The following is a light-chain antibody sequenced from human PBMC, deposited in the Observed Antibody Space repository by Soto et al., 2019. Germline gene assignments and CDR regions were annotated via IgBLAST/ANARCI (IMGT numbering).Light chain of an antibody. CDR2: GAS. CDR3: QHYGSSPRT. V-gene: IGKV3-20*01. CDR1: QSVSSSY. Sequence: EIVLTQSPGTLSLSPGERATLSCRASQSVSSSYLAWYQHKPGQAPRLLIYGASSRATDIPDRFSGSGSGTDFTLTISRLEPEDFAVYYCQHYGSSPRTFGQGTKVDIK. J-gene: IGKJ1*01.